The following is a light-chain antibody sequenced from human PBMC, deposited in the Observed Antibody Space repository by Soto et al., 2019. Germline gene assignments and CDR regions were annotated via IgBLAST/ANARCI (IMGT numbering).Light chain of an antibody. CDR3: QQFGSSPA. CDR1: QSVSSSY. V-gene: IGKV3-20*01. CDR2: GAS. Sequence: EIVLTQSPGTLSLSPGERATLSCRASQSVSSSYLAWYQQKPGQAPRLLIYGASSRATGIPDRFSASGSGTDFTRTISRLEPEDFAVYYCQQFGSSPAFGQGTKVEIK. J-gene: IGKJ1*01.